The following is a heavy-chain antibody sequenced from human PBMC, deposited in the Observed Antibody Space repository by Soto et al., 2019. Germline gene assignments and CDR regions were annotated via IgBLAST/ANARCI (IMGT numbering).Heavy chain of an antibody. V-gene: IGHV3-53*01. CDR3: ARMGTDYSYWFDY. CDR2: LYSDGST. Sequence: GGSLRLSCAASGFTVSSNYMSWVRQAPGKGLEWVSVLYSDGSTYYADSVKGRFTISRDNSKNALYFQMNSLRAEDTAVYYCARMGTDYSYWFDYWGQRTLVTVSS. D-gene: IGHD3-9*01. CDR1: GFTVSSNY. J-gene: IGHJ4*02.